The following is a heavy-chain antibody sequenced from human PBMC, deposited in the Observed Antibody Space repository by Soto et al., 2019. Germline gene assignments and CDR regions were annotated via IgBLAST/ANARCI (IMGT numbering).Heavy chain of an antibody. CDR2: INHSGRT. J-gene: IGHJ4*02. D-gene: IGHD3-10*01. CDR3: ARERRGRITMVRGVNPGRYFDY. CDR1: GGSFSGYY. Sequence: QVQLQQWGAGLLKPSETLSLTCAVYGGSFSGYYWSWIRQPPGKGLEWIGEINHSGRTNYNPSLKSRVTIPVDTSKNQFSLKLSSVTGADTAVYYCARERRGRITMVRGVNPGRYFDYWGQGTLVTVSS. V-gene: IGHV4-34*01.